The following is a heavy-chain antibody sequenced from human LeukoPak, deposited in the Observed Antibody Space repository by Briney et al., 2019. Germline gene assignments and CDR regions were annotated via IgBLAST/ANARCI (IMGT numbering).Heavy chain of an antibody. CDR3: ARGGGYGSGSYPIGY. Sequence: GESLKISCKGSGYTFPRFWIGWVRQRPGKGLELMGIIYPGDSDTRYSPSFQGQVTISADKSISTAYLQWSSLKASDTAMYYCARGGGYGSGSYPIGYWGQGTLVAVSS. V-gene: IGHV5-51*01. D-gene: IGHD3-10*01. CDR2: IYPGDSDT. CDR1: GYTFPRFW. J-gene: IGHJ4*02.